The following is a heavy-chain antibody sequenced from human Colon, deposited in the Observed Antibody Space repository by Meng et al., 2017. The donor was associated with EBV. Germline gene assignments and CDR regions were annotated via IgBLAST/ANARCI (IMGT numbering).Heavy chain of an antibody. J-gene: IGHJ4*02. Sequence: VQLPQLGAGLLGSSETLSLTCAVYGGSFSGYYWSWIRQPPGKVLKCIGEINHSGSTHYNPSLKSRLTISVDTSKNQFSLKLSSVTAADTAVYYCRNAFCSAEAGCSDQWGQGTLVTVSS. CDR2: INHSGST. CDR3: RNAFCSAEAGCSDQ. D-gene: IGHD3-3*01. V-gene: IGHV4-34*01. CDR1: GGSFSGYY.